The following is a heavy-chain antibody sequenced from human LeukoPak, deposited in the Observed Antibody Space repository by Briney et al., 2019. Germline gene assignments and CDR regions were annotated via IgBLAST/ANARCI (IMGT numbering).Heavy chain of an antibody. Sequence: GGSLTLSCAASGFTFSSYSMNWVRQAPGKGLEWVSSISSSSSYIYYADSVKGRFTISRDNAKNSLYLQMNSLRAEDTAVYYCARDQALRYFDRSEGMDVWGQGTTVTVSS. CDR1: GFTFSSYS. D-gene: IGHD3-9*01. J-gene: IGHJ6*02. CDR3: ARDQALRYFDRSEGMDV. CDR2: ISSSSSYI. V-gene: IGHV3-21*01.